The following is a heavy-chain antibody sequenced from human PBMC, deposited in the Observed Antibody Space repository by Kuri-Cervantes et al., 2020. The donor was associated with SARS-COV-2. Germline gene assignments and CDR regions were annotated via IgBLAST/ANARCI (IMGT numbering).Heavy chain of an antibody. CDR3: ARHYAFDRSHK. V-gene: IGHV4-39*01. D-gene: IGHD3-9*01. CDR2: IYESGDT. J-gene: IGHJ4*02. CDR1: GASISSGTYY. Sequence: GSLRLSCTVSGASISSGTYYWGWIRQSPGKGLEWLGSIYESGDTYYSSSLKSRLSLSVDTSKNQFSLKLTSVTAADTAIYYCARHYAFDRSHKWGQGTQVTVSS.